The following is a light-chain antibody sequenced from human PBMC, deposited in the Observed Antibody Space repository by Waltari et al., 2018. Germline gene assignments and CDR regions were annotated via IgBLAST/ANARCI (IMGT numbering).Light chain of an antibody. Sequence: DIQMTQSPSSLSTSLGDRVTITCRASRDIDSYLNWYQKKPGKAPKLLIYDASTLQRGVPPRFSGGGSGTDFTLTISCLQPEDFATYFCQQSYSTPLTFGQGTRLEIK. V-gene: IGKV1-39*01. CDR1: RDIDSY. CDR3: QQSYSTPLT. CDR2: DAS. J-gene: IGKJ5*01.